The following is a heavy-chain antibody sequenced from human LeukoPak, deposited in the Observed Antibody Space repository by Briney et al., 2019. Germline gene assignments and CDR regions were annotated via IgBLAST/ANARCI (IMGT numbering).Heavy chain of an antibody. J-gene: IGHJ4*02. CDR2: IYYSGST. CDR1: GVAISRGGYA. V-gene: IGHV4-61*08. CDR3: GRGMTRWLQFRPLDY. Sequence: SETLSLTCAVSGVAISRGGYAWNWIRQPPGKGLEWIGYIYYSGSTNYNPSLKSRVTISVDTSKNQFSLKLSSVTAADTAVYYCGRGMTRWLQFRPLDYWGQGTLVTASS. D-gene: IGHD5-24*01.